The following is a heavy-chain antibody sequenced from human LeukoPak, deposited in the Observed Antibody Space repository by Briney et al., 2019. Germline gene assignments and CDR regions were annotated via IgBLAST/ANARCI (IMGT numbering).Heavy chain of an antibody. CDR2: VHHSGTA. CDR1: GASISSDY. V-gene: IGHV4-59*01. CDR3: AKSPRADTYLFDT. J-gene: IGHJ5*02. Sequence: SETLSLTCTVSGASISSDYWSWIRQPPGKALEWIGYVHHSGTANYNPSLESRVIISGDTSKNQFSLKLSSVTAADTAVYYCAKSPRADTYLFDTWGQGILVTVSS.